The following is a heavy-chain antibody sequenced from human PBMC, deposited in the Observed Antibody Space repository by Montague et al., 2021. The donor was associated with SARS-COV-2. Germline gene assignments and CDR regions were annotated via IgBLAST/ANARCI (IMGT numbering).Heavy chain of an antibody. CDR3: AKFSRDSSGVA. J-gene: IGHJ5*02. D-gene: IGHD3-22*01. CDR2: ISGGGDRK. CDR1: GFTFSRYT. V-gene: IGHV3-23*01. Sequence: SLRLSCAASGFTFSRYTISWVRQAPGKGLEWVSGISGGGDRKYYADSVKGRLTISRDNSKNTVYVQMNSLRAEDMAVYYCAKFSRDSSGVAWGQGTLVTVPS.